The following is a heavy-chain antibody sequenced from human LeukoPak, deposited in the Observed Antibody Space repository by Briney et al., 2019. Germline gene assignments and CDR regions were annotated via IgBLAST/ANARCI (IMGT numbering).Heavy chain of an antibody. J-gene: IGHJ5*02. CDR2: FDPEDGET. D-gene: IGHD2-21*02. CDR1: GYTLTELS. Sequence: ASVKVSCKVSGYTLTELSMHWVRQAPGKGLEWMGGFDPEDGETIYAQKFQGRVTMIEDTSTDTAYMELSSLRSEDTAVYYCARVSHIVVVTAIHNWFDPWGQGTLVTVSS. CDR3: ARVSHIVVVTAIHNWFDP. V-gene: IGHV1-24*01.